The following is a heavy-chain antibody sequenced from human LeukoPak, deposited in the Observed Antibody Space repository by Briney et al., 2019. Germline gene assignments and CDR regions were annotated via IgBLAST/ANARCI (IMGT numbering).Heavy chain of an antibody. CDR1: GYSIGSGYY. J-gene: IGHJ4*02. CDR3: ARATAGTTLFEGIDY. Sequence: SETLSLTCTVSGYSIGSGYYWGWIRQPPGKGLEWIGSIYHSGSTYYNPSLKSRVTISVDTSKNQFSLKLSSVTAADTAVYYCARATAGTTLFEGIDYWGQGTLVTVSS. CDR2: IYHSGST. V-gene: IGHV4-38-2*02. D-gene: IGHD1-1*01.